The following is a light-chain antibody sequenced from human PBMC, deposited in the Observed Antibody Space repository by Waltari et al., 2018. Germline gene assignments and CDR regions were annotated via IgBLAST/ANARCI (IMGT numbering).Light chain of an antibody. CDR3: QQYYSTPDT. V-gene: IGKV4-1*01. CDR1: QSVLSSSNNKNY. J-gene: IGKJ3*01. CDR2: WAS. Sequence: DIVMTQSPDSLAVSLGERATTHCKSSQSVLSSSNNKNYLAWYQQKPGQPPKLLIYWASTRESGVPDRFSGSGSGTDFTLTISSLQAEDVAVYYCQQYYSTPDTFGPGTKVDIK.